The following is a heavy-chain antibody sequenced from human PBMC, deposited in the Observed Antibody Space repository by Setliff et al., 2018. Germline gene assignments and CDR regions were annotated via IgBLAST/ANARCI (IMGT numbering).Heavy chain of an antibody. CDR1: GGSISSDY. Sequence: SETLSLTCTVSGGSISSDYWSWIRQPPGKGLEWIGYIYYTGTTNYNPSLKSRVTISVDTSKNQFSLKLSSVTAADTALYYCAKADEGPRRASGSYYPLLRFDPWGQGTLVTVSS. CDR3: AKADEGPRRASGSYYPLLRFDP. J-gene: IGHJ5*02. V-gene: IGHV4-59*01. CDR2: IYYTGTT. D-gene: IGHD3-10*01.